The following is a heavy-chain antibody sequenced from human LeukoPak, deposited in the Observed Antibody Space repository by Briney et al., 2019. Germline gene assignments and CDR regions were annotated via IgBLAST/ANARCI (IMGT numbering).Heavy chain of an antibody. D-gene: IGHD4-11*01. CDR2: IYHSGST. Sequence: SETLSLTCTVSGYSISSVYYWGWIRQPPGKGLEWIGSIYHSGSTYYNPSLKSRVTISVDTSKNQFSLKLSSVTAADTAVYYCAREETNWGQGTLVTVSS. V-gene: IGHV4-38-2*02. CDR1: GYSISSVYY. CDR3: AREETN. J-gene: IGHJ4*02.